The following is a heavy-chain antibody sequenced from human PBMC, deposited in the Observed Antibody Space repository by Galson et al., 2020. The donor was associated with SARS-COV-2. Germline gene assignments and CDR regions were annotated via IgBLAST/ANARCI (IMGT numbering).Heavy chain of an antibody. CDR2: ISHDANDK. J-gene: IGHJ4*02. CDR3: AKEGPNYDFWSGSSWSTDY. D-gene: IGHD3-3*01. V-gene: IGHV3-30*04. CDR1: GFTFSNYA. Sequence: GESLKISCAVSGFTFSNYAMHWVRQAPGKGLEWVAVISHDANDKYHSDSVRGRFTISRDNSKNTLFLQMSSLRPEDTAVYYCAKEGPNYDFWSGSSWSTDYWGQGTLVTVSS.